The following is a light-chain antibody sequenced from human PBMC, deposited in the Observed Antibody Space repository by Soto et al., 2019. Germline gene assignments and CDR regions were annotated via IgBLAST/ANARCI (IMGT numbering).Light chain of an antibody. Sequence: QSALTQPASVSGSPGQSITISCTGTSSDIGGYDFVSWYQQHPGTAPKLLIYGNSNRPSGVPDRFSGSKSGTSASLAITGLQAEDEADYYCQSYDSSLSGSYVVFGGGTKLTVL. V-gene: IGLV2-14*03. CDR1: SSDIGGYDF. J-gene: IGLJ2*01. CDR2: GNS. CDR3: QSYDSSLSGSYVV.